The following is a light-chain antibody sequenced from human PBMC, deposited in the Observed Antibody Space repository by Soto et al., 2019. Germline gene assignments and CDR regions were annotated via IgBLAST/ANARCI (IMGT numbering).Light chain of an antibody. CDR2: AAF. V-gene: IGKV1-39*01. Sequence: DIQMTQSPSSLSASVGDRVTITCRASQSISNYLNWYQQKPGKAPKLLIYAAFSLPSGVPSRFSGGGSGTDFTLTISSLQPEDFATYYCQNSYSTLYTFGQGTKVEIK. J-gene: IGKJ2*01. CDR3: QNSYSTLYT. CDR1: QSISNY.